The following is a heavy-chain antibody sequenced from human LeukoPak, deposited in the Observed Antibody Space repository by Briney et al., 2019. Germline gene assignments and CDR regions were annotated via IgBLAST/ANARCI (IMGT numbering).Heavy chain of an antibody. J-gene: IGHJ5*02. CDR3: ARDSASGGP. CDR2: ISGSGQNT. CDR1: GFTLSNYA. V-gene: IGHV3-23*01. D-gene: IGHD6-19*01. Sequence: GGSLRLSCAGSGFTLSNYALTWVRQVPGKGLEWVSSISGSGQNTYYADSVKGRFTISRDIAKNSLYLQMDSLRAEDTAVYYCARDSASGGPWGQGTLVTVSS.